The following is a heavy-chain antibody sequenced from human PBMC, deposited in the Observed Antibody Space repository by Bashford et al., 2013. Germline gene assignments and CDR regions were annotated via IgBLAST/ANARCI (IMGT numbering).Heavy chain of an antibody. V-gene: IGHV3-48*03. D-gene: IGHD3-16*01. J-gene: IGHJ6*02. Sequence: VRQAPGKGLEWLSFISPTGGAISYADSVRGRFTISRDNAKNSLYLQMNSLRVEDMAVYYCVGDGPSPPTNVWVHMDAWGQGTTVTVSS. CDR3: VGDGPSPPTNVWVHMDA. CDR2: ISPTGGAI.